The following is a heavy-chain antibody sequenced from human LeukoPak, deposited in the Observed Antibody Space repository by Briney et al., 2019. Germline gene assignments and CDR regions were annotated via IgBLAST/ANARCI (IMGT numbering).Heavy chain of an antibody. V-gene: IGHV4-39*07. CDR1: GGSISSSSYY. D-gene: IGHD1-1*01. CDR3: ARGLAEYNWNDVGYYYYYMDV. Sequence: SETLSLTCTVSGGSISSSSYYWGWIRQPPWKGLEWIGSIYYSGSTYYNPSLRSRVTISVDTSKNQFSLKLSSVTAADTAVYYCARGLAEYNWNDVGYYYYYMDVWGKGTTVTVSS. J-gene: IGHJ6*03. CDR2: IYYSGST.